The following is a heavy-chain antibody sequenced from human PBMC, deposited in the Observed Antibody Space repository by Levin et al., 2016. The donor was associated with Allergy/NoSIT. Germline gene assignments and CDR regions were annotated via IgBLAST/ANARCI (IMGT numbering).Heavy chain of an antibody. Sequence: GGSLRFSCAASGFTFSSYSMNWVRQAPGKGLEWVSSISSSSSYIFYADSVRGRFTISRDNAKNSLYLQMNSLRAEDTAVYYCARRGVKGGTSSTGDAFDIWGLGTMVTVSS. CDR2: ISSSSSYI. V-gene: IGHV3-21*01. D-gene: IGHD2-15*01. J-gene: IGHJ3*02. CDR1: GFTFSSYS. CDR3: ARRGVKGGTSSTGDAFDI.